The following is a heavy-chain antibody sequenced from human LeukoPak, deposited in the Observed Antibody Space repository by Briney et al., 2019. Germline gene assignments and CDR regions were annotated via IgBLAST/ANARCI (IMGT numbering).Heavy chain of an antibody. J-gene: IGHJ4*02. CDR1: GFSFSSYW. CDR2: IKQEGSEK. CDR3: ARDSPVYCSGGSCDGVWNGAVAGY. V-gene: IGHV3-7*01. D-gene: IGHD2-15*01. Sequence: GGSLRLSCAASGFSFSSYWMSWVRQAPGKGLEWVANIKQEGSEKYYVDSVKGRFTISRDNAKNSLYLQMNSLRAEDTAVYYCARDSPVYCSGGSCDGVWNGAVAGYWGQGTLVTVSS.